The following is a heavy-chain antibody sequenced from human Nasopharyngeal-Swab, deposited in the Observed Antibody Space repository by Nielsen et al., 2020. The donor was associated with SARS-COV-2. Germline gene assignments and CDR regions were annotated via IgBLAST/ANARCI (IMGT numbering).Heavy chain of an antibody. CDR3: AKAGGGSCYSDFDY. V-gene: IGHV3-9*01. CDR1: GFTFDDYA. Sequence: LSLTCSASGFTFDDYAMHLVRQAPGKGLGWVSGISWNSGSIGYADSVKGRFTISRDNAKNSLYLQMNSLRAEDTALYYCAKAGGGSCYSDFDYWGQGTLVTVSS. D-gene: IGHD2-15*01. CDR2: ISWNSGSI. J-gene: IGHJ4*02.